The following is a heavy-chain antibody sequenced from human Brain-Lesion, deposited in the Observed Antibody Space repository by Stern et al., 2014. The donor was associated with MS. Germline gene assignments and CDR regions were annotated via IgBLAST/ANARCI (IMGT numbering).Heavy chain of an antibody. Sequence: QVQLVQSGAEVKKPGASVKGSCKTSGYIFTGYYIHSVRQAPGQGLEWMAWINPNTGGTKYAQKFQGRVTMSRDTSISTAYVELSSLTSDDTAVYYCARDQRGITIFGVVTDYYYLGMDVWGQGTTVTVSS. D-gene: IGHD3-3*01. CDR1: GYIFTGYY. J-gene: IGHJ6*02. CDR2: INPNTGGT. CDR3: ARDQRGITIFGVVTDYYYLGMDV. V-gene: IGHV1-2*02.